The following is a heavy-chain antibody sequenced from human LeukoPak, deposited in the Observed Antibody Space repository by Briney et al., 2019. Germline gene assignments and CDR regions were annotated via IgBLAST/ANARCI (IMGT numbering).Heavy chain of an antibody. CDR1: GFSFSTYA. Sequence: GGSLRLSCAASGFSFSTYAMTWVRRAPGKGLEWVSGISGSGGSPYYADSVKGRFTISRDTSKNTLYLQMNSLRAEDAAVYYCAKAVYDSSGSFDFWGQGTLVTVSS. J-gene: IGHJ4*02. CDR3: AKAVYDSSGSFDF. CDR2: ISGSGGSP. V-gene: IGHV3-23*01. D-gene: IGHD3-22*01.